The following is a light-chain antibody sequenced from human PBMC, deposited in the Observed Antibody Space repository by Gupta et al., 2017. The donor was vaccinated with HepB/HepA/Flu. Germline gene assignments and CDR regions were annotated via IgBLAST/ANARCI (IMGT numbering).Light chain of an antibody. J-gene: IGKJ1*01. V-gene: IGKV1-8*01. CDR3: QQDDNNPWT. Sequence: AIRMTQSPSSFSASTGDRVTITCRASQAITTYLAWYQQKPGSPPKLLIYGGSALEGGVPSRFSGSGSGTDFTLTISSLQSEDFATYYCQQDDNNPWTFGQGTTVDIK. CDR1: QAITTY. CDR2: GGS.